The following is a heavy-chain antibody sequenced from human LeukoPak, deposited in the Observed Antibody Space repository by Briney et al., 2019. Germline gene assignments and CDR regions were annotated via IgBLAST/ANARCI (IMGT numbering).Heavy chain of an antibody. CDR2: IIPIFGTA. Sequence: ASVKVSCKASGGTFSSYAISWVRQAPGQGLEWMGGIIPIFGTANYAQKFQGRVTITTDESTSTAYMELSSLRSEDKAVYYCATAAGAGDAFDIWGQGTMVTVSS. J-gene: IGHJ3*02. CDR1: GGTFSSYA. V-gene: IGHV1-69*05. D-gene: IGHD6-19*01. CDR3: ATAAGAGDAFDI.